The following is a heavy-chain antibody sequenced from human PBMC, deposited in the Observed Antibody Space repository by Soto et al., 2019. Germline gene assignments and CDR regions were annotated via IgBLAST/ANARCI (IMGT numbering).Heavy chain of an antibody. J-gene: IGHJ3*02. V-gene: IGHV3-66*01. CDR1: GFTVSSNY. CDR2: IYSGGST. Sequence: GGSLRLSCAASGFTVSSNYMSWVRQAPGKGLEWVSVIYSGGSTYYADSVKGRFTISRDNSKNTLYLQMNSLRAEDTAVYYCARVLPYYYFWSGSTQPAAFDIWGQGTMVTVSS. D-gene: IGHD3-3*01. CDR3: ARVLPYYYFWSGSTQPAAFDI.